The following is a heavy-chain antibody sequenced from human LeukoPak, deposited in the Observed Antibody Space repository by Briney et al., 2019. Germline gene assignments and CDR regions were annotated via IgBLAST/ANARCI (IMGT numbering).Heavy chain of an antibody. V-gene: IGHV1-2*02. J-gene: IGHJ4*02. CDR2: INPNSGGT. CDR3: ARPYSSGWYYFDY. Sequence: GASVKVSCKASGYTFTGYYMHWVGQAPGQGLEWMGWINPNSGGTNYAQKFQGRVTMTRDTSISTAYMELSRLRSDDTAVYYCARPYSSGWYYFDYWGQGTLVTVSS. CDR1: GYTFTGYY. D-gene: IGHD6-19*01.